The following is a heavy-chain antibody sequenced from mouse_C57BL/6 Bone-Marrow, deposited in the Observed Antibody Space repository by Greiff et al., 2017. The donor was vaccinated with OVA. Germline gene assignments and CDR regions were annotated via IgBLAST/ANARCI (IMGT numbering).Heavy chain of an antibody. CDR2: IHPNSGST. V-gene: IGHV1-64*01. CDR1: GYTFTSYW. CDR3: ARDYYGRYFDY. J-gene: IGHJ2*01. D-gene: IGHD1-1*01. Sequence: QVHVKQPGAELVKPGASVKLSCKASGYTFTSYWMHWVKQRPGQGLEWIGMIHPNSGSTNYNEKFKSKATLTVDKSSSTAYMQLSSLTSEDSAVYYCARDYYGRYFDYWGQGTTLTVSS.